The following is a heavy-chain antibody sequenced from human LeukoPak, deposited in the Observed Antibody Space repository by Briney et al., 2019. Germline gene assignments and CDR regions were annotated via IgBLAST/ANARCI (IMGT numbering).Heavy chain of an antibody. J-gene: IGHJ4*02. D-gene: IGHD6-13*01. Sequence: PGGSLRLSCAASGFTFSRSAMTWVRQTPGKGLDWVSSISSSGNTYYADSVKGRFTISRDNSKNMLYLQMNSLRAEDTAVYYCVKGRISEDGLDFLGQGTLVTVSS. V-gene: IGHV3-23*01. CDR3: VKGRISEDGLDF. CDR2: ISSSGNT. CDR1: GFTFSRSA.